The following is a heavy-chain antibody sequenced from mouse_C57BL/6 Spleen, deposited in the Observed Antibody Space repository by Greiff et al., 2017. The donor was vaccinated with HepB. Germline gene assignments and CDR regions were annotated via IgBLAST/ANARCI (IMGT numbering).Heavy chain of an antibody. CDR1: GYTFTDYE. J-gene: IGHJ2*01. V-gene: IGHV1-15*01. CDR2: IDPETGGT. CDR3: TSDLGPY. D-gene: IGHD4-1*01. Sequence: VQLQQSGAELVRPGASVTLSCKASGYTFTDYEMHWVKQTPVHGLEWIGAIDPETGGTAYNQKFKGKAILTADKSSSPAYMELRSLTSEDSAVYYCTSDLGPYWGQGTTLTVSS.